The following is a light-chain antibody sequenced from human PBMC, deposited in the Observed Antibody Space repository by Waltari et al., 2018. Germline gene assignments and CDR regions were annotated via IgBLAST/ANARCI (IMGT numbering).Light chain of an antibody. CDR1: SSNIGNYY. Sequence: QSVLTQPPSVSAAPGQKVTISCSGSSSNIGNYYVSWYYHLPGAAPKLLIYDNNKRPSGIPDRFSASKSGTSATLCITGLQIGDEADYYCATWDNNLKDVVFGGGTKLTVL. CDR3: ATWDNNLKDVV. CDR2: DNN. V-gene: IGLV1-51*01. J-gene: IGLJ2*01.